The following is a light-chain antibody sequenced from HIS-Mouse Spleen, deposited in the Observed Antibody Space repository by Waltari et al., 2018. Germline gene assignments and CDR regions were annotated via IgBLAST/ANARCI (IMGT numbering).Light chain of an antibody. CDR3: CSYAGSSTWV. CDR2: EGS. J-gene: IGLJ3*02. Sequence: TQSPLSLPVTPGEPASISCTGTSSDVGSYNLVSWYQQHPGKAPKLMIYEGSKRPSGVSNRFSGSKSGNTASLTISGLQAEDEADYYCCSYAGSSTWVFGGGTKLTVL. CDR1: SSDVGSYNL. V-gene: IGLV2-23*01.